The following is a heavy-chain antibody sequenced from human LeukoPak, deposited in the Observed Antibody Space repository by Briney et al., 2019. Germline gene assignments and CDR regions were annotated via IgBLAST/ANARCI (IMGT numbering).Heavy chain of an antibody. CDR1: GFTFSSYG. D-gene: IGHD3-10*01. V-gene: IGHV3-30*03. CDR2: ISYDGSNK. Sequence: GGSLRLSCAASGFTFSSYGMHWVRQAPGKGLEWVAVISYDGSNKYYADSVKGRFTISRDNSKNTLYLQMNSLRAEDTAVYYCARGTEYYGPRSHFDYWGQGTLVTVSS. CDR3: ARGTEYYGPRSHFDY. J-gene: IGHJ4*02.